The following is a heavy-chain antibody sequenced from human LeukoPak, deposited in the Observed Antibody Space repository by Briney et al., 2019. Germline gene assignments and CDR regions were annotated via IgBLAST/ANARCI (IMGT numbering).Heavy chain of an antibody. J-gene: IGHJ4*02. CDR1: GGSISSSSYY. D-gene: IGHD3-22*01. CDR2: IYYSGST. CDR3: ARLRITMIVADY. V-gene: IGHV4-39*07. Sequence: PSETLSLTCTVSGGSISSSSYYWGWIRQPPGKGLEWIGSIYYSGSTYYNPSLKSRVTISVDTSKNQFSLKLSSVTAADTAVYYCARLRITMIVADYWGQGTLVTVSS.